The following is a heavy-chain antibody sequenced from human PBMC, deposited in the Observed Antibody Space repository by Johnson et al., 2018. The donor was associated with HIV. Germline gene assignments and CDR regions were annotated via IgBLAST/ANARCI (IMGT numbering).Heavy chain of an antibody. D-gene: IGHD3-10*02. J-gene: IGHJ3*02. V-gene: IGHV3-30*19. CDR1: GFTFSSYG. Sequence: QVQLVESGGGVVQPGGSLRLSCAASGFTFSSYGMHWVRQAPGKGLEWVAFISNDGSIKFSADSVKGRFTISRDNSKNTLYLQMGSLKTEDTAVYFCATALLPLVQGDAFDIWGQGTVVTVSS. CDR2: ISNDGSIK. CDR3: ATALLPLVQGDAFDI.